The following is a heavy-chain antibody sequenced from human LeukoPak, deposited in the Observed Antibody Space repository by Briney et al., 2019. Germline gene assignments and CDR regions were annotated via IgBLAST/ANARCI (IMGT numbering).Heavy chain of an antibody. Sequence: ASVKVSCKASGYTFTSYDTNWVRQATGQGLEWMGWMNPNSGNTGYAQKFQGRVTMTRNTSISTAYMELSSLRSEDTAVYYCARVSYYDFWRGGGSNWFDPWGQGTLVTVSS. V-gene: IGHV1-8*01. CDR2: MNPNSGNT. J-gene: IGHJ5*02. CDR3: ARVSYYDFWRGGGSNWFDP. CDR1: GYTFTSYD. D-gene: IGHD3-3*01.